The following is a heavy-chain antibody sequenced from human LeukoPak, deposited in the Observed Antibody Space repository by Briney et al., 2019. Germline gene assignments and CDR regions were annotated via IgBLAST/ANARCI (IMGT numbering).Heavy chain of an antibody. J-gene: IGHJ3*02. D-gene: IGHD6-13*01. V-gene: IGHV4-38-2*02. CDR3: ARHGGIIAAAGTRAFDI. CDR2: IYHSGNT. CDR1: GYFISSGNY. Sequence: PSETLSLTRTVSGYFISSGNYWGWIRQPPGKGLEWIGSIYHSGNTYYNPSLKSRVTISVDMSKNQFSLKLTSVTAADTAVYHCARHGGIIAAAGTRAFDIWGQGTMVTVSS.